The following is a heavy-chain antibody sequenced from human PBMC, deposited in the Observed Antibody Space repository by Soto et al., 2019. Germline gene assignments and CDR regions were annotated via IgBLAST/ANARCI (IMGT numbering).Heavy chain of an antibody. CDR1: GFTFSSYW. Sequence: EVQLVESGGGLVQPGGSLRLSCAASGFTFSSYWMSWVRQAPGKGLEWVANIKQDGSEKYYVDSVKGRFTISRDNAKNSLYLPMNRLRAADTAVYYCARDHLEGDTATGPGGDWGQGTLVTVSS. J-gene: IGHJ4*02. CDR2: IKQDGSEK. V-gene: IGHV3-7*01. D-gene: IGHD5-18*01. CDR3: ARDHLEGDTATGPGGD.